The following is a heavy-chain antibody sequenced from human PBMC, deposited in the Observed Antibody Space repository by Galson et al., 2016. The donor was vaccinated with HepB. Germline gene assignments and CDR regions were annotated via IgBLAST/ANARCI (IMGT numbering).Heavy chain of an antibody. J-gene: IGHJ4*02. V-gene: IGHV4-4*02. Sequence: SETLSLTCAVSGASFTDNSWWSWVRQSPGTGLEWIGEIYQTGTAHYNPSFTSRATISVDKSKNQISLRLNSVTASDTAVYYCTRGTLGTTASMAFDYWGQGTLVSVSS. D-gene: IGHD1-26*01. CDR2: IYQTGTA. CDR3: TRGTLGTTASMAFDY. CDR1: GASFTDNSW.